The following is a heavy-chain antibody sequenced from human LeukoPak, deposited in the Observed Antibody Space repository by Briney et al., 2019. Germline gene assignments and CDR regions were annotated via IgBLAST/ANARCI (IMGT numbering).Heavy chain of an antibody. J-gene: IGHJ6*02. Sequence: ASVKVSCKASGYTFTSYGISWVRQAPGQGPEWMGWISAYNGNTNYAQKLQGRVTMTPDTSTSTAYMELRSLRSNDTGVYYCARDLAGDYDPLDYYYYYGMDVWGQGTTVTVSS. V-gene: IGHV1-18*01. CDR2: ISAYNGNT. CDR1: GYTFTSYG. D-gene: IGHD4-17*01. CDR3: ARDLAGDYDPLDYYYYYGMDV.